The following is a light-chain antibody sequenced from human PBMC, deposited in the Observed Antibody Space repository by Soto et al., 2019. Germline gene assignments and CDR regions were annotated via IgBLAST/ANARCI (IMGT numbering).Light chain of an antibody. J-gene: IGLJ2*01. CDR2: EVS. CDR1: SSDIGAYKD. CDR3: CSYRSSSTLV. V-gene: IGLV2-14*01. Sequence: QSALTQPASVSGSPGQSVTISCTGTSSDIGAYKDVFWYQHHSGKSPHLLIYEVSKRPSGVSNRFSASKSVNTASLTISGLQAEDEADYYCCSYRSSSTLVFGEGTKLTVL.